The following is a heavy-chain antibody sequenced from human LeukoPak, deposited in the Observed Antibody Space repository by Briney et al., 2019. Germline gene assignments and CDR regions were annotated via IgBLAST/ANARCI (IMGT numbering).Heavy chain of an antibody. Sequence: KSGGFLRLSCAASGFTFGSYSMNWVRQAPGKGLEWVSSISSSSSYIYYADSVKGRFTISRDNAKNSLYLQMNSLRAEDTAVYYCARDNLGYCSSTSCYGKKNHGMDVWGKGTTVTVSS. D-gene: IGHD2-2*01. V-gene: IGHV3-21*01. CDR2: ISSSSSYI. CDR3: ARDNLGYCSSTSCYGKKNHGMDV. CDR1: GFTFGSYS. J-gene: IGHJ6*04.